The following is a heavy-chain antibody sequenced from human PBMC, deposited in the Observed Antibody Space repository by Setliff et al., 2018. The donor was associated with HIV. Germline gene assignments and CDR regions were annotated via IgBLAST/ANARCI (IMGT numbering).Heavy chain of an antibody. J-gene: IGHJ4*02. V-gene: IGHV3-49*04. Sequence: SGGSLRLSCTTSGFTFGVYAMTWVRQAPGKGLEWVGFIRHKAYGGTAEYDASVKGRFTISRDDSKSITYLQMNGLREEDTAVYFCARGRCSGGACFFDSWGQGTLVTVSS. CDR2: IRHKAYGGTA. CDR1: GFTFGVYA. CDR3: ARGRCSGGACFFDS. D-gene: IGHD2-15*01.